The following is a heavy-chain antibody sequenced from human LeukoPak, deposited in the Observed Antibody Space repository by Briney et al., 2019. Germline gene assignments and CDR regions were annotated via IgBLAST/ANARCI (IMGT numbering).Heavy chain of an antibody. D-gene: IGHD3-16*01. Sequence: ASVKVSCTASGYTFTSYGISWVRQAPGQGLEWMGWISAYNGNTNYAQKLQGRVTMTTDTSTSTAYMELRSLRSDDTAVYYCARTISYDYGSWFDPWGQGTLVTVSS. CDR3: ARTISYDYGSWFDP. J-gene: IGHJ5*02. CDR2: ISAYNGNT. V-gene: IGHV1-18*01. CDR1: GYTFTSYG.